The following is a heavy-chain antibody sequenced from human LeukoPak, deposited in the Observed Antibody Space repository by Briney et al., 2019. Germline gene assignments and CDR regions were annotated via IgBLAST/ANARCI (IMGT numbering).Heavy chain of an antibody. CDR2: IIPIFGTA. J-gene: IGHJ4*02. V-gene: IGHV1-69*05. D-gene: IGHD4-23*01. CDR3: ARDYGSNSGLDY. CDR1: GYTFTSYG. Sequence: SVKVSCKASGYTFTSYGISWVRQAPGQGLEWMGWIIPIFGTANYAQKFQGRVTITTDESTSTAYMDLSSLRSDDTAVYYCARDYGSNSGLDYWGQGTLVTVSS.